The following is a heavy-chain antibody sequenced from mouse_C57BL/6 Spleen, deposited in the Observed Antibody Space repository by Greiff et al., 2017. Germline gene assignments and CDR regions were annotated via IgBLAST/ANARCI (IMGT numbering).Heavy chain of an antibody. J-gene: IGHJ2*01. V-gene: IGHV1-52*01. Sequence: QVQLKQPGAELVRPGSSVKLSCKASGYTFTSYWMHWVKQRPIQGLEWIGNIDPSDSETHYNQKFKDKATLTVDKSSSTAYMQLSSLTSEDSAVYYCARGVTTVPFYFDYWGQGTTLTVSS. D-gene: IGHD1-1*01. CDR2: IDPSDSET. CDR3: ARGVTTVPFYFDY. CDR1: GYTFTSYW.